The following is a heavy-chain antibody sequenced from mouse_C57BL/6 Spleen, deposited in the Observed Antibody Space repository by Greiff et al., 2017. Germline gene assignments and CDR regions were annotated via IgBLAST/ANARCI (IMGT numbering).Heavy chain of an antibody. Sequence: VQLKESGGGLVKPGGSLKLSCAASGFTFSSYAMSWVRQTPEKRLEWVATISDGGSYTYYPDNVKGRFTISRDNAKNNLYLQMSHLKSEDTAMYYCAREGTTVVAPHWYFDVWGTGTTVTVSS. D-gene: IGHD1-1*01. V-gene: IGHV5-4*01. CDR3: AREGTTVVAPHWYFDV. CDR1: GFTFSSYA. J-gene: IGHJ1*03. CDR2: ISDGGSYT.